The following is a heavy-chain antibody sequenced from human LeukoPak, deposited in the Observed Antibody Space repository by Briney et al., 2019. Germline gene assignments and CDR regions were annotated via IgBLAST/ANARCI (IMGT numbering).Heavy chain of an antibody. J-gene: IGHJ4*02. D-gene: IGHD3-10*01. CDR2: IIPIFGTA. CDR3: ARGMVRGVIITSEMYFDY. Sequence: SVKVSCKASGGTFSSYAISWVRQAPGQGLEWMGGIIPIFGTANYAQKFQGRVSITADESTSTAYMELSSLRSEDTAVYYCARGMVRGVIITSEMYFDYWGQGTLVTVSS. CDR1: GGTFSSYA. V-gene: IGHV1-69*13.